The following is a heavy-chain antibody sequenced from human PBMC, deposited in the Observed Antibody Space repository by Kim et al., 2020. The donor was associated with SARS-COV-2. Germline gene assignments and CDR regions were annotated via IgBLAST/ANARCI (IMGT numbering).Heavy chain of an antibody. D-gene: IGHD3-10*01. J-gene: IGHJ4*02. CDR1: GGSFSGYY. Sequence: SETLSLTCAVYGGSFSGYYWSWIRQPPGKGLEWIGEINHSGSTNYNPSLKSRVTISVDTSKNQFSLKLSSVTAADTAVYYCSGGPSMVRGVPLIDYWGQGTLVTVSS. CDR3: SGGPSMVRGVPLIDY. CDR2: INHSGST. V-gene: IGHV4-34*01.